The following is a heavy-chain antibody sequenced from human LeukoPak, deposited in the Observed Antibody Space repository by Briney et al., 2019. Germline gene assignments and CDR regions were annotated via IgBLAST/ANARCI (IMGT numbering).Heavy chain of an antibody. V-gene: IGHV4-34*01. D-gene: IGHD2-2*01. CDR2: IHPSGST. J-gene: IGHJ4*02. CDR1: GGSFSWYY. CDR3: SRGRDQSKTGDS. Sequence: SETLSLTCTIYGGSFSWYYWSWIRQPPGKGLEWIGEIHPSGSTNFNPSLKSRVRISVDTSKNQFSLILTSVTAADTGVYYCSRGRDQSKTGDSWGQETVVTVSS.